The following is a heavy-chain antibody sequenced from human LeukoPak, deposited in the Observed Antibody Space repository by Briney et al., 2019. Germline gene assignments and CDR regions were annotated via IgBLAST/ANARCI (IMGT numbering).Heavy chain of an antibody. J-gene: IGHJ6*02. CDR3: ARDHEYSSSWHSNLYYYGMDV. Sequence: PGGSLRLSCAASGFTFSSYSMNWVRQAPGKGLEWVSSISSSSSYIYYADSVKGRFTISRDNAKNSLYLQMNSLRAEDTAVYYCARDHEYSSSWHSNLYYYGMDVWGQGTTVTVSS. CDR1: GFTFSSYS. V-gene: IGHV3-21*01. D-gene: IGHD6-13*01. CDR2: ISSSSSYI.